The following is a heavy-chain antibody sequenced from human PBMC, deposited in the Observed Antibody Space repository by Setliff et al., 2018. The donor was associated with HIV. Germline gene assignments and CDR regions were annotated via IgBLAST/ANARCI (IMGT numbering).Heavy chain of an antibody. CDR3: ARGIRTAAAHTFDH. J-gene: IGHJ4*02. Sequence: PSETLSLTCTVSGVATDSNYWTWIRQSPGKGLEWIGYVYYGGITNYSPSLKSRVSISIDTSKNQFYLNLGSVTTADTAVYFCARGIRTAAAHTFDHWGQGALVTVSS. CDR1: GVATDSNY. V-gene: IGHV4-59*01. D-gene: IGHD6-13*01. CDR2: VYYGGIT.